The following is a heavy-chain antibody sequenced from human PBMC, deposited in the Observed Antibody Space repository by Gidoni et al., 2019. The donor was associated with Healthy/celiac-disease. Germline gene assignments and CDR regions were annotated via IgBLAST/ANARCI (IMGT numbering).Heavy chain of an antibody. CDR1: GGSIRSGDYY. D-gene: IGHD2-21*02. V-gene: IGHV4-30-4*01. J-gene: IGHJ6*02. CDR3: ARVAGDWWGMDV. CDR2: IYYSGST. Sequence: QVQLQESGPGLVKPSQTLSLTCTVSGGSIRSGDYYWSWIRQPPGKGLEWIGYIYYSGSTYFNPSLKSRVTISVDTSKNHFSLNLSSVTAADTAVYYCARVAGDWWGMDVWGQGTTVTVSS.